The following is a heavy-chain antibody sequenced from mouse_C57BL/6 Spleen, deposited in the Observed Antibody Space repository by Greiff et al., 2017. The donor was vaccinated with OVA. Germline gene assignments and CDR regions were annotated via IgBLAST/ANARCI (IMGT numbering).Heavy chain of an antibody. J-gene: IGHJ1*03. Sequence: EVMLVESGGGLVKPGGSLKLSCAASGFTFSSYAMSWVRQSPEKRLEWVATISDGGSYTYYPDNVKGRFTISRDTAKNNLYLQMSNLKSEDTAMYYCAREDYGNYWYFDVWGTGTTVTVSS. CDR3: AREDYGNYWYFDV. V-gene: IGHV5-4*01. CDR2: ISDGGSYT. D-gene: IGHD2-1*01. CDR1: GFTFSSYA.